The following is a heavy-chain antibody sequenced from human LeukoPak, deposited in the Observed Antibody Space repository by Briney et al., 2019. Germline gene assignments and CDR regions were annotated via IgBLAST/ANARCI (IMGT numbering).Heavy chain of an antibody. J-gene: IGHJ6*02. CDR2: IIPILGIA. D-gene: IGHD4-17*01. CDR1: GGTFSSYA. CDR3: ARGSLYGDYELNYYYGMDV. V-gene: IGHV1-69*04. Sequence: GASVKVSCKASGGTFSSYAISWVRQAPGQALEWIGRIIPILGIANYAQKFQGRVTITADKSTSTAYMELSSLRSEDTAVYYCARGSLYGDYELNYYYGMDVWGQGTTVTVSS.